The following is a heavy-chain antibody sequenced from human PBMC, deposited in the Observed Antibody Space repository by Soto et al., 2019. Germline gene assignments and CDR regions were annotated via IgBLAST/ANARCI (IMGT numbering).Heavy chain of an antibody. CDR2: IDPSDSYT. CDR3: ARRRDGYNFDAFDI. CDR1: VYSFTSYW. Sequence: GESLKISCKGSVYSFTSYWISWVRQMPGKGLEWMGRIDPSDSYTNYSPSFQGHVTISADKSTSTAYLQWSSLKASDTAMSYCARRRDGYNFDAFDIWGQGTMVTVSS. J-gene: IGHJ3*02. D-gene: IGHD5-12*01. V-gene: IGHV5-10-1*01.